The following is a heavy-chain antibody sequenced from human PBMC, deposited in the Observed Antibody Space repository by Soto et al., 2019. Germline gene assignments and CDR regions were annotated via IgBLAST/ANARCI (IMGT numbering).Heavy chain of an antibody. Sequence: EVQVVESGGGVVEPGGSLRLSCAASGFTLSAYDMHWVRQDEGKGLEWVSALGAADDPYYLVSVKGRFTISRENAKNSLYLQMNNLRAGDTAVYYCARAYSGRLPRRADYYYAMDVWGQGTTVTVSS. CDR2: LGAADDP. J-gene: IGHJ6*02. D-gene: IGHD2-15*01. CDR1: GFTLSAYD. V-gene: IGHV3-13*05. CDR3: ARAYSGRLPRRADYYYAMDV.